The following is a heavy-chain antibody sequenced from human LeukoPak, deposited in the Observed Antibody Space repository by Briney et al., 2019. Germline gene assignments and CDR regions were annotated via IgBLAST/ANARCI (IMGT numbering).Heavy chain of an antibody. CDR1: GFTFSSYS. D-gene: IGHD5-18*01. J-gene: IGHJ4*02. CDR2: ISSSRSYI. V-gene: IGHV3-21*01. CDR3: ARADWDTAMIDY. Sequence: PGGSLRLSCAASGFTFSSYSMNWVRQAPGKGLEWVSSISSSRSYIYYADSVKGRFTISRDNAKNSLYLQMNSLRAEDTAVYYCARADWDTAMIDYWGQGTLVTVSS.